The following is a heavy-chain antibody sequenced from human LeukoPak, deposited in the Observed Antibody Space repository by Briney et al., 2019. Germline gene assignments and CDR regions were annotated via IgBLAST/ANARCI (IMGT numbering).Heavy chain of an antibody. V-gene: IGHV3-23*01. CDR2: ISGSGGST. J-gene: IGHJ4*02. CDR1: GFTFSSYA. Sequence: PGGSLRLSCAASGFTFSSYAMSWVRQAPGKGLEWVSAISGSGGSTYYADSVKGRYTISRDNSKNTLYLQMNSLRAEDTAVYYCAKDPYDTPYYFDYWGQGTLVTVSS. D-gene: IGHD3-9*01. CDR3: AKDPYDTPYYFDY.